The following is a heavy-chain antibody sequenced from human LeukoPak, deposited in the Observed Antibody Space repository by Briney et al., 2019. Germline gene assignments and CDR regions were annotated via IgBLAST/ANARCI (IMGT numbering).Heavy chain of an antibody. V-gene: IGHV1-2*02. CDR2: INPNSGGT. CDR3: ARVNSSGYLYYYYYYMDV. CDR1: GYTFTGYY. Sequence: WASVKVSCKASGYTFTGYYMHWVRQAPGQGLEWMGWINPNSGGTNYAQKFQGRVTMTRDTSISTAYMELSRLRSDDTAVYYCARVNSSGYLYYYYYYMDVWGKGTTVTVSS. D-gene: IGHD3-22*01. J-gene: IGHJ6*03.